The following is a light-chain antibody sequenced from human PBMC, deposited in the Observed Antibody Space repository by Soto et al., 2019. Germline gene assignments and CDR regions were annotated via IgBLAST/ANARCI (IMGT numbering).Light chain of an antibody. CDR2: RNN. CDR3: AAWDDSLSGPV. V-gene: IGLV1-47*01. CDR1: SSNTGSNY. J-gene: IGLJ7*01. Sequence: QSVLTQPPSASGTPGQRVTISCSGSSSNTGSNYVYWYQQLPGTAPKLLIYRNNQRPSGVPDRFSGSKSGTSASLAISGLRSEDEADYYCAAWDDSLSGPVFGGGTQLNVL.